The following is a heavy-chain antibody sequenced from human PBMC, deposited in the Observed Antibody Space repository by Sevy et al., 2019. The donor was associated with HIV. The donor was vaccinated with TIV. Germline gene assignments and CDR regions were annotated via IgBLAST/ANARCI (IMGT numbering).Heavy chain of an antibody. CDR1: GFTFSSYS. V-gene: IGHV3-21*01. CDR3: ARTGSYGFLEWLLSSYYFDY. CDR2: ISSSSSYI. J-gene: IGHJ4*02. Sequence: GGSLRLSCAASGFTFSSYSMNWVRQAPGKGLEWVSPISSSSSYIYYADSVKGRFTISRDNAKNSLYLQMNSLRAEDTAVYYCARTGSYGFLEWLLSSYYFDYWGQRTLVTVSS. D-gene: IGHD3-3*01.